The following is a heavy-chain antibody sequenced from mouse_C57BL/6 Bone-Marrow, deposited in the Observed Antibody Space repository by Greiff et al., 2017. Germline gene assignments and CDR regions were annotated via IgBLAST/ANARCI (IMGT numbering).Heavy chain of an antibody. CDR1: GYAFSSSW. V-gene: IGHV1-82*01. CDR2: IYPGDGDT. CDR3: ANYYGSSGDY. J-gene: IGHJ4*01. D-gene: IGHD1-1*01. Sequence: VQLQESGPELVKPGASVKISCKASGYAFSSSWMNWVKQRPGKGLEWIGRIYPGDGDTNYNGKFKGKATLTEDKSSSTAYMQLSSLTSEDSAVYFCANYYGSSGDYWGQGTSVTVSS.